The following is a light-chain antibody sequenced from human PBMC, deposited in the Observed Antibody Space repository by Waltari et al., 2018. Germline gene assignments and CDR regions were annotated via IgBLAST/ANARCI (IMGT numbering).Light chain of an antibody. Sequence: SYDLTQPPSVSEAPGKTATITCRGENTGSKNLHSYQQKAGQAPILVLYDDTDRPSGIPDRFSGSNSGNTATLTISRVEAGDEADYYCQVWDSNTDHAFFGTGTKVTVL. CDR1: NTGSKN. CDR2: DDT. CDR3: QVWDSNTDHAF. J-gene: IGLJ1*01. V-gene: IGLV3-21*03.